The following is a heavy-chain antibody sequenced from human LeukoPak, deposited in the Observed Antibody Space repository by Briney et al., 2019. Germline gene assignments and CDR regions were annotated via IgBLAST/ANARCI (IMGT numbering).Heavy chain of an antibody. CDR1: GGSFSGYY. D-gene: IGHD3-10*01. CDR3: ARERTYGSGSFYGMDV. Sequence: SETLSLTCAVYGGSFSGYYWSWIRQHPGKGLEWIGYIYYSGSTYYNPSLKSRVTISVDTSKNQFSLKLSSVTAADTAVYYCARERTYGSGSFYGMDVWGQGTTVTVSS. J-gene: IGHJ6*02. V-gene: IGHV4-31*11. CDR2: IYYSGST.